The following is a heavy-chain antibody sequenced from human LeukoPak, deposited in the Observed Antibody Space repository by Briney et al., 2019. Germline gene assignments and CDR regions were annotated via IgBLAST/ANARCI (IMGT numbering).Heavy chain of an antibody. CDR1: GFTFSSYW. Sequence: GGSLRLSCAASGFTFSSYWMHWVRQVPGKGLEWVSAISGSGGSTYYADSVKGRFTISRDNSKNTLYLQMNSLRAEDTAVYYCAKDVTGTLYYFDYWGQGTLVTVSS. D-gene: IGHD1-20*01. CDR2: ISGSGGST. J-gene: IGHJ4*02. V-gene: IGHV3-23*01. CDR3: AKDVTGTLYYFDY.